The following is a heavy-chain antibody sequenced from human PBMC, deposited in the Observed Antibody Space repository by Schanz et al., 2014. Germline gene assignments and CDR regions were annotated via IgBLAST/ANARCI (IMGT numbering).Heavy chain of an antibody. CDR3: ARAAYGGYTSTPLRY. J-gene: IGHJ4*02. CDR1: GYTFTSYY. D-gene: IGHD5-12*01. V-gene: IGHV1-46*01. CDR2: TNTSDGST. Sequence: QVQLVQSGAEAKKPGASVKVSCKASGYTFTSYYMHWVRQAPGQGLEWMRITNTSDGSTTYSQKILGRSAMTGDPAACTVYREVTSLRSEDTAVYFRARAAYGGYTSTPLRYWGPGALVTVSS.